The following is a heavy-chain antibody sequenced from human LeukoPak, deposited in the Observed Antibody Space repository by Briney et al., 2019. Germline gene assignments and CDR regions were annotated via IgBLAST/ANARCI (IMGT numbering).Heavy chain of an antibody. Sequence: ASVKVSCKASGYTFTGYYMHWVRQAPGQGLEWMGWINPNSGGTNYAQKFQGRVTMTRDTSTSTAYMELRSLRSDDTAVYYCARDRALWFGARDDAFDIWGQGTMVTVSS. CDR2: INPNSGGT. V-gene: IGHV1-2*02. CDR1: GYTFTGYY. J-gene: IGHJ3*02. CDR3: ARDRALWFGARDDAFDI. D-gene: IGHD3-10*01.